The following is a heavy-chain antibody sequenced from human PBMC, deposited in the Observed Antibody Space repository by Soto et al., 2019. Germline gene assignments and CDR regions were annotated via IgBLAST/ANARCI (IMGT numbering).Heavy chain of an antibody. CDR1: GGSVSSSPTH. CDR2: FYYSGNT. V-gene: IGHV4-39*01. CDR3: ARYYDSRGSYPGALDI. D-gene: IGHD3-22*01. J-gene: IGHJ3*02. Sequence: QLQLQESGPGLVKPSETLSLTCTVSGGSVSSSPTHWGWIRQPPGKGLEWIGNFYYSGNTYYNPSLKSRVTISVDTSKNQFSLKLSSVTAADTAVYYCARYYDSRGSYPGALDIWGQGTMVTVSS.